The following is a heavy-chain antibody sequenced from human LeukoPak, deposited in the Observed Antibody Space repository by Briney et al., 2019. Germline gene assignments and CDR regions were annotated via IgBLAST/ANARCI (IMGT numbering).Heavy chain of an antibody. J-gene: IGHJ4*02. V-gene: IGHV3-7*01. CDR3: AIWTSGNF. CDR1: QVTFNGSW. Sequence: GGSLRLSCADSQVTFNGSWMNWVRQAPGKGLEWVAKMDPTGSQKRYVDSVKGRFTISKDNPGASLYLDMHSLRAEDTAIYYCAIWTSGNFWGQGTLVTVSS. D-gene: IGHD1-1*01. CDR2: MDPTGSQK.